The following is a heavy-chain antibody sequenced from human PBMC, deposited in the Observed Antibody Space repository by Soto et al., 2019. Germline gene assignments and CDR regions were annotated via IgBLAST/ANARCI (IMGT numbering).Heavy chain of an antibody. CDR2: IYYSGST. CDR3: AREVVVLRFLEDLYYYYMDV. V-gene: IGHV4-31*03. J-gene: IGHJ6*03. D-gene: IGHD3-3*01. CDR1: GGSISSGGYY. Sequence: SETLSLTCTVSGGSISSGGYYWSWIRQHPGKGLEWIGYIYYSGSTYYNPSLKSRVTISVDTSKNQFSLKLSSVTAADTAVYYCAREVVVLRFLEDLYYYYMDVWGKGTTVTVSS.